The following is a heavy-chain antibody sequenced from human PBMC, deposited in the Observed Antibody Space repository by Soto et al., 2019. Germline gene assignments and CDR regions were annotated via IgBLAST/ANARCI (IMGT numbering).Heavy chain of an antibody. V-gene: IGHV3-11*01. J-gene: IGHJ6*03. D-gene: IGHD2-15*01. CDR3: ARVSAQYYYYYMDV. CDR1: GFTFSDYY. CDR2: ISSSGSTI. Sequence: GGSLRLSCAASGFTFSDYYMSWIRQAPGKGLEWVSYISSSGSTIYYADSVKGRFTISRDNAKNSLYLQMNSLRAEDTAVYYCARVSAQYYYYYMDVWGKGTTVTVSS.